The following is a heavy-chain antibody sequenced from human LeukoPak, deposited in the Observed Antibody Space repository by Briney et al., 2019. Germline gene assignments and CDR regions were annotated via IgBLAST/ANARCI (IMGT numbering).Heavy chain of an antibody. J-gene: IGHJ4*02. D-gene: IGHD4/OR15-4a*01. V-gene: IGHV3-7*01. CDR1: GFRFNTFW. CDR3: ARDALGEGEDANYAVYYFDY. CDR2: IKQDGNEK. Sequence: GGSLRLSCAASGFRFNTFWMSWVRQAPGKGLEWVANIKQDGNEKYYADSVKGRFTISRDNGKNSLDLQMNSLRADDTAFYYCARDALGEGEDANYAVYYFDYWGQGTVVTVSS.